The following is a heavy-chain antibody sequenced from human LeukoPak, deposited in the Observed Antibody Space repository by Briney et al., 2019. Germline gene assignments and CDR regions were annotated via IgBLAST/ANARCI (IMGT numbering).Heavy chain of an antibody. CDR2: ISAYNGNT. J-gene: IGHJ4*02. D-gene: IGHD3-3*01. CDR1: GGTFSSYA. V-gene: IGHV1-18*01. CDR3: ASGDDFWSGYWN. Sequence: ASVKVSCKASGGTFSSYAISWVRQAPGQGLEWMGWISAYNGNTNYAQKLQGRVTMTTDTSTSTAYMELRSRRSDDTAVYYCASGDDFWSGYWNWGQGTLVTVSP.